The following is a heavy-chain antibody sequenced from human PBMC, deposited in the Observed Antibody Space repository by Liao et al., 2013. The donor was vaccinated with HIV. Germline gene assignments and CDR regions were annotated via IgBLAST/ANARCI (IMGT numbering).Heavy chain of an antibody. CDR2: INHSGST. CDR3: ARATLYSPTWYLALDV. V-gene: IGHV4-34*01. J-gene: IGHJ3*01. CDR1: GGSFSGYY. Sequence: QVQLQQWGAGLLKPSETLSLTCAVYGGSFSGYYWTWIRQPPGKGLQWIGEINHSGSTTYSPSLMSRVTMSVDTSKNQLSLKLSSVTAADTAVYFCARATLYSPTWYLALDVWGQGTMVTVSS. D-gene: IGHD6-13*01.